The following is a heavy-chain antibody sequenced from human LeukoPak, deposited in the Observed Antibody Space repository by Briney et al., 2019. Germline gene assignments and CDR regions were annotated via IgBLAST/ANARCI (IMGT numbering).Heavy chain of an antibody. Sequence: PGGSLRLSCAASGFTFSSYGMHWVRQAPGKGLEWVAVISYDGSNKYYADSVKGRFIISRDNAKNSLYLQMNSLRAEDTAMYYCARAGYYDVFTGYFDWGQGTLVTVSS. CDR1: GFTFSSYG. CDR2: ISYDGSNK. J-gene: IGHJ4*02. CDR3: ARAGYYDVFTGYFD. V-gene: IGHV3-30*03. D-gene: IGHD3-9*01.